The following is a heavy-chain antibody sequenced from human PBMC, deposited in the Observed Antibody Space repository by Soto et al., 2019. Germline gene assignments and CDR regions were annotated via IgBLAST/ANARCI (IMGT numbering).Heavy chain of an antibody. V-gene: IGHV1-18*01. CDR3: ARDILGYCSSTSCYRNFDY. CDR2: ISAYNGNT. CDR1: GYTFTSYG. J-gene: IGHJ4*02. Sequence: GASVKVSCKASGYTFTSYGISWVRQAPGRGLEWMGWISAYNGNTNYAQKLQGRVTMTTDTSTSTAYMELRSLRSDDTAVYYCARDILGYCSSTSCYRNFDYWGQGTLVTVSS. D-gene: IGHD2-2*01.